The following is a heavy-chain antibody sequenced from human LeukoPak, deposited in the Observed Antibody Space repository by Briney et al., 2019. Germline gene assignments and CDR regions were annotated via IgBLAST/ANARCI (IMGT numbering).Heavy chain of an antibody. CDR3: ARDPRDYVWGSYRYPYYFDY. D-gene: IGHD3-16*02. V-gene: IGHV3-11*04. J-gene: IGHJ4*02. CDR2: ISSSGSTI. CDR1: GFTFSDYY. Sequence: GGSLRLSCAASGFTFSDYYMSWIRQAPGKGLEWVSYISSSGSTIYYADSVKGRFTISRDNAKNSLYLQMNSLRAEDTAVYYCARDPRDYVWGSYRYPYYFDYWGQGTQVTVSS.